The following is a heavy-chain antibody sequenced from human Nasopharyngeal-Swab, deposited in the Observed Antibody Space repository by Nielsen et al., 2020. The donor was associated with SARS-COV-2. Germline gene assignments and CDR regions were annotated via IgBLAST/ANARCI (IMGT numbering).Heavy chain of an antibody. J-gene: IGHJ6*03. CDR3: ARLRGSAFYYYYLNV. D-gene: IGHD2-15*01. Sequence: GESLKISCKGSGYSSTTFWITWVRQMPGKGLEWMGIIYPDDSDTRYSPSFQGQVTFSVDKSTSTAYLQWSSLKASDTAMYYCARLRGSAFYYYYLNVWGKGTTVTVSS. CDR1: GYSSTTFW. CDR2: IYPDDSDT. V-gene: IGHV5-51*01.